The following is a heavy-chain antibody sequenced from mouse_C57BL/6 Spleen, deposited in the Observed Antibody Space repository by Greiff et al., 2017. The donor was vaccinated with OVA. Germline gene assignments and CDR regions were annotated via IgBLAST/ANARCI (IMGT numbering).Heavy chain of an antibody. V-gene: IGHV1-50*01. D-gene: IGHD1-1*01. CDR1: GYTFTSYW. J-gene: IGHJ1*03. CDR3: ARVYYGSSYRYFDG. Sequence: QVQLQQPGAELVKPGASVKLSCKASGYTFTSYWMQWVKQRPGQGLEWIGEIDPSDSYTNYNQKFKGKATLTVDTSSSTAYMQLSSLTSEDSAVYYCARVYYGSSYRYFDGWGTGTTVTVSS. CDR2: IDPSDSYT.